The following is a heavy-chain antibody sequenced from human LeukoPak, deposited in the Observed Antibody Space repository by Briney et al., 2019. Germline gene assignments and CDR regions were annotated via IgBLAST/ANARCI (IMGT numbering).Heavy chain of an antibody. CDR1: GFTVSSNY. CDR2: IYSGGSP. J-gene: IGHJ4*02. CDR3: ARGRDGYNPYFDY. D-gene: IGHD5-24*01. V-gene: IGHV3-66*01. Sequence: PGGSLRLSCAASGFTVSSNYMSWVRQAPGKGLEWVSVIYSGGSPYYADSVKGRFTISRDNSKNTLYLQMNSLRAEDTAVYYCARGRDGYNPYFDYWGQGTLVTVSS.